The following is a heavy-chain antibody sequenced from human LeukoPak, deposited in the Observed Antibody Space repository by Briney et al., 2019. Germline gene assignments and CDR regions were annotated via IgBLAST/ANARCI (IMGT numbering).Heavy chain of an antibody. CDR2: ISGSGGST. J-gene: IGHJ4*02. Sequence: GGSLRLSCAAPGFTFSSYAMSWVRQAPGKGLEWVSAISGSGGSTYYADSVKGRFTISRDNSKNTLYLQMNSLRAEDTAVYYCAKGGPYYDFWSGYSPFDYWGQGTLVTVSS. V-gene: IGHV3-23*01. CDR1: GFTFSSYA. CDR3: AKGGPYYDFWSGYSPFDY. D-gene: IGHD3-3*01.